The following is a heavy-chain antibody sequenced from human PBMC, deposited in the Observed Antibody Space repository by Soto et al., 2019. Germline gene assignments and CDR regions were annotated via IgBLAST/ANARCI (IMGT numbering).Heavy chain of an antibody. J-gene: IGHJ6*02. Sequence: SETLSLTCTVSGGSISSYYWSWIRQPPGKGLEWIGYIYYSGSTNYNPSLKSRVTISVDTSKNQFSLKLSSVTAADTAVYYCARHGPYYYCYGMDVWGQGTTVTVSS. V-gene: IGHV4-59*08. CDR1: GGSISSYY. CDR3: ARHGPYYYCYGMDV. CDR2: IYYSGST.